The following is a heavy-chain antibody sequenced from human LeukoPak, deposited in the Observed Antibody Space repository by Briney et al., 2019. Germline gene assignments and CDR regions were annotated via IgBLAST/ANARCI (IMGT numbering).Heavy chain of an antibody. CDR1: GFTFSSYW. CDR3: ARDVPGQLGGVDY. CDR2: ITSDGSIT. V-gene: IGHV3-74*01. D-gene: IGHD6-6*01. J-gene: IGHJ4*02. Sequence: TGRSVTLFCAPSGFTFSSYWVHFVSQAPGKWMVWVSRITSDGSITNYADFVKGRFNISKDNAKNTVYLQMNSLRADDTALYYCARDVPGQLGGVDYWGQGTLVTVSS.